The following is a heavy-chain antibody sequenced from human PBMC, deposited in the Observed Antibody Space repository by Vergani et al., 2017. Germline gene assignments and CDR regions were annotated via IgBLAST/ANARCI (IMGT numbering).Heavy chain of an antibody. CDR1: GYSFTSYW. V-gene: IGHV5-51*01. Sequence: EVQLVQSGAEVKKPGESLQISCKGSGYSFTSYWIGWVRQMPGKGLEWMGIIYPGDSDTRYSPSFQGQVTISADKSISTAYLQWSSLKASDTAMYYCARRTIFGVVITDAFDIWGQGTMVTVSS. J-gene: IGHJ3*02. CDR2: IYPGDSDT. CDR3: ARRTIFGVVITDAFDI. D-gene: IGHD3-3*01.